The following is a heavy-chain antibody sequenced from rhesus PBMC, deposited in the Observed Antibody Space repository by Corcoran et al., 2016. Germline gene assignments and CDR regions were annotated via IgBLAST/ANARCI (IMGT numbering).Heavy chain of an antibody. CDR1: GGSISGYYL. V-gene: IGHV4-143*01. CDR3: ASGGYYEDDYGYYLRGYFEF. J-gene: IGHJ1*01. Sequence: QVQLQESGPGVVKPSETLSLTCAVSGGSISGYYLWSWIRQPPGKGLGWIGYIYGGSGSTRYHPPLNSRVIISIDPSMNQFSLKLSSVTAADTAVYYCASGGYYEDDYGYYLRGYFEFWGQGALVTVSS. CDR2: IYGGSGST. D-gene: IGHD3-9*01.